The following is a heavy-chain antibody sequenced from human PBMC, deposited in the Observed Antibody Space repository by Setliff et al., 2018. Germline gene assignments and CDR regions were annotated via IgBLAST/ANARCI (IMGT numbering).Heavy chain of an antibody. CDR2: ISA. CDR3: ARDREVVGSTRGTYYHYYHMDV. D-gene: IGHD1-26*01. V-gene: IGHV3-23*01. Sequence: GGSLRLSCAASGFTFNVYAMSWVRQAPGKGPEWVSAISAYYADSVKGRFTISRDNSENTLYLQMNSLRAEDTAVYYCARDREVVGSTRGTYYHYYHMDVWGKGTTVTVSS. J-gene: IGHJ6*03. CDR1: GFTFNVYA.